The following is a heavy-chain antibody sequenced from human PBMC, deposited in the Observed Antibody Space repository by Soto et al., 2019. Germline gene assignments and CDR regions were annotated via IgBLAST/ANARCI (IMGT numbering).Heavy chain of an antibody. J-gene: IGHJ5*02. CDR3: AKVGNWLHP. V-gene: IGHV3-23*01. D-gene: IGHD3-16*01. CDR1: GFTFSSYA. Sequence: GGSLRLSCVASGFTFSSYAMGWVRQAPGKGLDWVSVISGSRYSISYAVSVKGRFTISRDNSNNILYLQMNSLRAEDTAVYYCAKVGNWLHPCGQGTMVTVTS. CDR2: ISGSRYSI.